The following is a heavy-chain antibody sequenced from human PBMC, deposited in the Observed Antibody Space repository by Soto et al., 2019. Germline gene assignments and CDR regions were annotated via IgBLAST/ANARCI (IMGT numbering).Heavy chain of an antibody. Sequence: PSQTLSLTCAISGDSVSSNSAAWNWIRQSPSRGLEWLGRTYYRSKWYNDYAVSVKSRITINPDTSKNQFSLQLHSVTPENTAVYYCPRVDIPRVRGDYYYHGMHVGGQGPTVTVSS. D-gene: IGHD3-10*01. CDR1: GDSVSSNSAA. J-gene: IGHJ6*02. CDR2: TYYRSKWYN. CDR3: PRVDIPRVRGDYYYHGMHV. V-gene: IGHV6-1*01.